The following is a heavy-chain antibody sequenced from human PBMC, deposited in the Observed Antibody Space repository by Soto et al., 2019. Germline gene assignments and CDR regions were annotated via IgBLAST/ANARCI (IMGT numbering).Heavy chain of an antibody. D-gene: IGHD6-13*01. CDR3: ARDVRIAAAAMGYYYYGMDV. Sequence: ASVKVSCKASGYTFTSYGISWVRQAPGEGLEWMGWISAYNGNTNYAQKLQGRVTMTTDTSTSTAYMELRSLRSDDTAVYYCARDVRIAAAAMGYYYYGMDVWGQGTTVTGSS. J-gene: IGHJ6*02. CDR2: ISAYNGNT. CDR1: GYTFTSYG. V-gene: IGHV1-18*01.